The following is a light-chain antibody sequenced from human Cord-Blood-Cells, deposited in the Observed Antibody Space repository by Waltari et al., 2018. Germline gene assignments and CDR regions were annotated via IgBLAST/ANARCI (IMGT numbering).Light chain of an antibody. CDR3: QQLNSYLALT. V-gene: IGKV1-9*01. CDR1: QGISSY. CDR2: AAS. Sequence: DIQLTQSPSFMSASVGARVTITCRASQGISSYLACYQPKPGKAPKLLIYAASTLQSGVPSRFSGSGSGTEFTLTISSLQPEDFATYYCQQLNSYLALTFGGGTKVEIK. J-gene: IGKJ4*01.